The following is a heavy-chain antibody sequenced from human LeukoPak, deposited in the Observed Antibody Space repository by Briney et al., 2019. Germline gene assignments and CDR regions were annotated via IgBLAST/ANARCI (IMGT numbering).Heavy chain of an antibody. J-gene: IGHJ5*02. D-gene: IGHD6-13*01. CDR3: ARVRQQLGTNWFDP. V-gene: IGHV3-66*01. Sequence: GGSLRLSCAASGFTVSSNYMSWVRQAPGKGLEWVSVIYSGGSTYYADSVKGRFTISRDNSKNTLYLQMNSLRAEDTAVYYCARVRQQLGTNWFDPWGQGTLVTVSS. CDR2: IYSGGST. CDR1: GFTVSSNY.